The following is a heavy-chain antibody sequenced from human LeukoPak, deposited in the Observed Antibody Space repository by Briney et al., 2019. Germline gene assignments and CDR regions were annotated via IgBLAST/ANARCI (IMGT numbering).Heavy chain of an antibody. CDR3: ARRYISGYDPPLWFDP. CDR1: GFTFRSYS. CDR2: ISSSSSYI. Sequence: GGSLRLSCAASGFTFRSYSMNWVRQAPGKGLEWVSSISSSSSYIYYADSVKGRFTISRDKAKNSLYLQMNSLRAEDTAVYYCARRYISGYDPPLWFDPWGQGTLVTVSS. J-gene: IGHJ5*02. D-gene: IGHD5-12*01. V-gene: IGHV3-21*01.